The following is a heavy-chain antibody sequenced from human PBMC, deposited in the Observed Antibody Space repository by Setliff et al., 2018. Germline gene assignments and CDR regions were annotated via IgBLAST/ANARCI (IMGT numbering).Heavy chain of an antibody. CDR3: ASSAKAARPGYYYYYMDV. Sequence: AASVKVSCKASGYTFSSYAMGWMRQAPGQRLEWMGWINTNTGNPSYAQDFTGRLVFSLDTSVSTAYLQISSLKAEDTAVYYCASSAKAARPGYYYYYMDVWGKGTTVTVSS. V-gene: IGHV7-4-1*02. CDR2: INTNTGNP. J-gene: IGHJ6*03. CDR1: GYTFSSYA. D-gene: IGHD6-6*01.